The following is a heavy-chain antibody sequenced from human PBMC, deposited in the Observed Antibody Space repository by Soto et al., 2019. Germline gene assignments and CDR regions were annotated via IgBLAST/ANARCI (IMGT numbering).Heavy chain of an antibody. V-gene: IGHV3-7*03. CDR1: GFTFSSYW. CDR3: ATEAGAPSLGYFDY. Sequence: GGSLRLSCAASGFTFSSYWMSWVRQAPGKGLEWVANIKQDGSEKYYVDSVKGRFTISRDNAKNSLYLQMNSLRAEDTAVYYCATEAGAPSLGYFDYWGQGTLVTVSS. D-gene: IGHD7-27*01. J-gene: IGHJ4*02. CDR2: IKQDGSEK.